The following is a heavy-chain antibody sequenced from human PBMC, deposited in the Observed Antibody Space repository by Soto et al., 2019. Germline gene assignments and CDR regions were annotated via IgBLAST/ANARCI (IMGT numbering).Heavy chain of an antibody. D-gene: IGHD3-10*01. Sequence: SLRLSCAASGFTFSSYAMSWVRQAPGKGLEWVSAISGSGGSTYYADSVKGRFTISRDNSKNTLYLQMNSLRAEDTAVYYCARGRRLFFVGPPEYYGSAHFDYWGQGTLVTVSS. CDR3: ARGRRLFFVGPPEYYGSAHFDY. CDR1: GFTFSSYA. V-gene: IGHV3-23*01. CDR2: ISGSGGST. J-gene: IGHJ4*02.